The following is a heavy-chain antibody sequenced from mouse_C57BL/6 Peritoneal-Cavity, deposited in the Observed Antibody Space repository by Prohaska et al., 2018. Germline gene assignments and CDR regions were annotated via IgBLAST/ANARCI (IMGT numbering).Heavy chain of an antibody. D-gene: IGHD5-1*01. CDR3: GREVSTYGFSY. J-gene: IGHJ3*01. V-gene: IGHV1-52*01. Sequence: QVQLQQPGAELVRPGSSVKLSCKASGYTFTSYWMHWVKQRPIQGHEWIGNIYPFVRETHYNQKFKDKATLTLDKSSSTAYMQLSSLTSEDSAVSYCGREVSTYGFSYWCQETLVTVSA. CDR2: IYPFVRET. CDR1: GYTFTSYW.